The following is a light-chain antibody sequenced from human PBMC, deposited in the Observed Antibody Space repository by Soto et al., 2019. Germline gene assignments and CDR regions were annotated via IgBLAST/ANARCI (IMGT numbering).Light chain of an antibody. CDR1: SSDVGTYKY. J-gene: IGLJ2*01. Sequence: QSALTQPASVSGSPGQSITISCTGTSSDVGTYKYVSWYQQNPGKAPKLMIYHVTDRASGISNRFSGSKSGNTASLTISGLQAEDEADYYCSSYTSAGTVIFGGGTKLTVL. V-gene: IGLV2-14*01. CDR2: HVT. CDR3: SSYTSAGTVI.